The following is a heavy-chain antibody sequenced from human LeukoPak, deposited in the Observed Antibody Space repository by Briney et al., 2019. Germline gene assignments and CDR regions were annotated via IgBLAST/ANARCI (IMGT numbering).Heavy chain of an antibody. J-gene: IGHJ3*02. Sequence: SETLSITCKYSGGSIRRCYWDWIRQPPAKELDWIGYLHYSDNTKYTPSITTRISRSLDSSKNEFSLKLSSVTAAATAVYYSASRSGIFSDALDIWGQGTLVTVSA. CDR2: LHYSDNT. D-gene: IGHD3-10*01. CDR1: GGSIRRCY. CDR3: ASRSGIFSDALDI. V-gene: IGHV4-59*08.